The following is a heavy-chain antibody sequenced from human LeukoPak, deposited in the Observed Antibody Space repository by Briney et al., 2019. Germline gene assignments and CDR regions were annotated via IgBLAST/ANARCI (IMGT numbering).Heavy chain of an antibody. CDR2: INHSGST. CDR3: ARGKDTAMGTAFDI. Sequence: NPSETLSLTCAVYGGSFSGYYWSWIRQPPGKGLEWIGEINHSGSTNYNPSLKSRVTISVDTSKNQFSLKLSSVTAADTAVYYCARGKDTAMGTAFDIWGQGIMVTVSS. V-gene: IGHV4-34*01. D-gene: IGHD5-18*01. CDR1: GGSFSGYY. J-gene: IGHJ3*02.